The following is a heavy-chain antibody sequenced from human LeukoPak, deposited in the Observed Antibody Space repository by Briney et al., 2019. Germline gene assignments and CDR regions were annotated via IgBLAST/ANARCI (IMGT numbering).Heavy chain of an antibody. CDR3: TRVIVAVPGYFDYFDF. CDR1: GFSFSNHY. Sequence: PGGALRLSCTASGFSFSNHYMRWIRQAPGKGLEWVANINEDGSNKWHLGSVKGRFTVSRDNARNSPYLQMNSLRVEDTAVYYCTRVIVAVPGYFDYFDFWGQGVLVTVSS. J-gene: IGHJ4*02. V-gene: IGHV3-7*01. D-gene: IGHD6-19*01. CDR2: INEDGSNK.